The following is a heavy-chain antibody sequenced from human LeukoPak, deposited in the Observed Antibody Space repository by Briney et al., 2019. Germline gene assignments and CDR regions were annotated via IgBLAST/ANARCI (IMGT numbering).Heavy chain of an antibody. CDR3: ARDRRGSGSPSDY. J-gene: IGHJ4*02. Sequence: PGGALRLSCAASRFTFDDYGMRSVRQAPGKGLELVSGINWNGGSTAYADSVKGRFTSSRDNAKNSLYLQVKSLRAEDTALYYCARDRRGSGSPSDYWGQGTLVTVSS. V-gene: IGHV3-20*04. CDR1: RFTFDDYG. CDR2: INWNGGST. D-gene: IGHD3-10*01.